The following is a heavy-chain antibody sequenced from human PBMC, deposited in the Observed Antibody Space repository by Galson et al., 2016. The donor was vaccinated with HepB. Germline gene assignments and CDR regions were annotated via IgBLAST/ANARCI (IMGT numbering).Heavy chain of an antibody. V-gene: IGHV1-69*13. CDR1: GGTFSTYS. CDR3: ARDSYCISSSCYAKDFYGMDV. D-gene: IGHD2-2*01. CDR2: INPILGTA. Sequence: VKVSCKASGGTFSTYSITWVRQAPGQGVEWMGGINPILGTANYAQKFQGRVTITADESTSTTYMELRSLKSEDTAVYYCARDSYCISSSCYAKDFYGMDVWGQGTTVTVSS. J-gene: IGHJ6*02.